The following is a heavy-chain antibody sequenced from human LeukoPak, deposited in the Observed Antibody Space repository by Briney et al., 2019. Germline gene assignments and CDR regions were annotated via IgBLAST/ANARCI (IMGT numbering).Heavy chain of an antibody. CDR2: TYYMSRWYD. D-gene: IGHD5-12*01. CDR3: ARTSGYSGLAF. CDR1: GDSISSNTAS. V-gene: IGHV6-1*01. Sequence: SQTLSLTCVISGDSISSNTASWNWIRQSPSRGLEWLGRTYYMSRWYDDYADSVRSRITINPDTSKNEFSLHLTSVTPDDTAMYHCARTSGYSGLAFWGQGTPVTVSS. J-gene: IGHJ4*02.